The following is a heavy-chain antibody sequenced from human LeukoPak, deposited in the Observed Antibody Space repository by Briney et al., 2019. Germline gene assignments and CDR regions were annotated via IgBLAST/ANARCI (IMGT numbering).Heavy chain of an antibody. Sequence: GESLQISCQGSGYSFSDYWIAWVRQMPGKGLEWMGIIFPGDSHARYSPSFQGQVTISADTSIRTAYLQLISLKASDTAMYYCARHRGTKTHRYYYGMDVWGQGTTVTVSS. CDR1: GYSFSDYW. V-gene: IGHV5-51*01. CDR2: IFPGDSHA. J-gene: IGHJ6*02. CDR3: ARHRGTKTHRYYYGMDV. D-gene: IGHD2-2*01.